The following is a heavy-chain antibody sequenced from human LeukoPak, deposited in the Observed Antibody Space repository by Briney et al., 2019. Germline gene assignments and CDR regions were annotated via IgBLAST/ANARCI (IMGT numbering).Heavy chain of an antibody. Sequence: PGRSLRLSCAASGFTFSSYAMHWVRQAPGKGLEWEAVISYDGSNKYYADSVKGRFTISRDNSKNTLYLQMNSLRAEDTAVYYCARDEHSSGYSALSRFDYWGQGTLVTVSS. CDR2: ISYDGSNK. CDR3: ARDEHSSGYSALSRFDY. J-gene: IGHJ4*02. D-gene: IGHD3-22*01. V-gene: IGHV3-30*04. CDR1: GFTFSSYA.